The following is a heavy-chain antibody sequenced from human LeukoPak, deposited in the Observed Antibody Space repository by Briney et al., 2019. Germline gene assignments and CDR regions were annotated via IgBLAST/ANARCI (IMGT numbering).Heavy chain of an antibody. Sequence: PGGSLRLSCSASGFTFSSYWMHWVRQAPGKGLVWVSRINSDGSSTSYADSVKGRFTISRDNSKNTLYLQMNSLRAEDTAVYYCAKRVAAGVFEDYWGQGTLVTVSS. J-gene: IGHJ4*02. CDR1: GFTFSSYW. D-gene: IGHD3-10*01. CDR2: INSDGSST. CDR3: AKRVAAGVFEDY. V-gene: IGHV3-74*01.